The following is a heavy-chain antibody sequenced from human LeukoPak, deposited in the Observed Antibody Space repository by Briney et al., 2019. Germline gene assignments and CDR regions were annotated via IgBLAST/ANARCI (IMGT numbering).Heavy chain of an antibody. CDR3: ARDRSDYDFWSGYRTGDYYFDY. V-gene: IGHV3-21*01. CDR1: GFTFSSYS. J-gene: IGHJ4*02. CDR2: ISSSNNYI. D-gene: IGHD3-3*01. Sequence: GGSLRLSCAASGFTFSSYSMNWVRQAPGKGLEWVSSISSSNNYIYYADSVKGRFTISRDNAKSSLYLQMNSLRAEDTAVYYCARDRSDYDFWSGYRTGDYYFDYWGQGTLVTVSS.